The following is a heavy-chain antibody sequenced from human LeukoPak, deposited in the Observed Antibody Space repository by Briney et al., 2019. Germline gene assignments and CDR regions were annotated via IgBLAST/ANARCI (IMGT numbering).Heavy chain of an antibody. Sequence: SETLSLTCAVYGGSFSGYYWSWIRQPPGKGLEWIGEINHSGSTNYNPSLKSRVTISVDTSKNQFSLKRSSVTAADTAVYYCARVSTVPKINNFDYWGQGTLVTVSS. CDR2: INHSGST. D-gene: IGHD4-11*01. V-gene: IGHV4-34*01. CDR1: GGSFSGYY. CDR3: ARVSTVPKINNFDY. J-gene: IGHJ4*02.